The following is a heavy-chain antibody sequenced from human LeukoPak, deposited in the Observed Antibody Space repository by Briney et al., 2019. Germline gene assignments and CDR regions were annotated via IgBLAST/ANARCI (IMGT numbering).Heavy chain of an antibody. V-gene: IGHV1-2*02. CDR1: GYTFTGYY. J-gene: IGHJ4*02. CDR3: ARVVRTGTINY. CDR2: VNPNSDGT. Sequence: ASVKVSCKASGYTFTGYYMHWVRQAPGQGLEWMGWVNPNSDGTNYAQKFQGRVTMTRDTSISTAYMELSRLRSDDTAVYYCARVVRTGTINYWGQGTLVTVSS. D-gene: IGHD1-7*01.